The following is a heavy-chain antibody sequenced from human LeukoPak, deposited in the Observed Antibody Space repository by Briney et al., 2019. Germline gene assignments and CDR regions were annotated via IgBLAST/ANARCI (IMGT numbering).Heavy chain of an antibody. J-gene: IGHJ4*02. CDR2: INPSGGSI. Sequence: ASVKVSCKASGYIFTSYYMYWVRQAPGQGLEWMGIINPSGGSIRYAQKFQGRVTMTRDTSTSTVYMEVTSLRSEDTAVYYCARGFDGLRLKGQYFDYWGQGTLVTVSS. V-gene: IGHV1-46*01. CDR3: ARGFDGLRLKGQYFDY. D-gene: IGHD5/OR15-5a*01. CDR1: GYIFTSYY.